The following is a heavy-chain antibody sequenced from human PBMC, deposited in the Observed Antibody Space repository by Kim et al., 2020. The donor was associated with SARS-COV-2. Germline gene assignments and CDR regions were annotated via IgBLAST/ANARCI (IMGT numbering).Heavy chain of an antibody. J-gene: IGHJ3*02. D-gene: IGHD1-1*01. Sequence: ASVKVSCKTSGYIFSAYFLHWVRQAPGQGLEWMGWINPNSGGTNYAQRFRGRVSMTRDTSTNTVYMKLGGLTSDDTAMYYCASDDPPTGTGCVFDMWGQG. CDR2: INPNSGGT. CDR3: ASDDPPTGTGCVFDM. CDR1: GYIFSAYF. V-gene: IGHV1-2*02.